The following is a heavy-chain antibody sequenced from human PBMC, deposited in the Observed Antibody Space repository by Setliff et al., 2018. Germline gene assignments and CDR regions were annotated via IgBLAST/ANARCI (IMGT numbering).Heavy chain of an antibody. V-gene: IGHV4-59*12. CDR1: GGSISSYY. CDR2: IYYSGST. D-gene: IGHD1-26*01. J-gene: IGHJ3*02. CDR3: ARKGISALSGAFDM. Sequence: SETLSLTCTVSGGSISSYYWSWIRQPPGKGLEWIGYIYYSGSTNYNPSLKSRVTISVDTSKTQFSLKLSSVTAADTAVYYCARKGISALSGAFDMWGQGTMVTVSS.